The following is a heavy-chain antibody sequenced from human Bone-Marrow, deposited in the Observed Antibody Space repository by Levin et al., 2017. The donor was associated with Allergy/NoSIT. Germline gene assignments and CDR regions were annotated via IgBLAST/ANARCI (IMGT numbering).Heavy chain of an antibody. V-gene: IGHV3-21*06. CDR3: ARDRIYGILRNYGMDL. CDR1: GFTFNDFG. J-gene: IGHJ6*02. Sequence: GGSLRLSCTASGFTFNDFGMNWVRQAPGKGLEWVSSISSSSSGSHVYYADSVKGRFTISRDDAKNSLSLQMDSLRVEDTATYFCARDRIYGILRNYGMDLWGQGTTVTVSS. D-gene: IGHD4-17*01. CDR2: ISSSSSGSHV.